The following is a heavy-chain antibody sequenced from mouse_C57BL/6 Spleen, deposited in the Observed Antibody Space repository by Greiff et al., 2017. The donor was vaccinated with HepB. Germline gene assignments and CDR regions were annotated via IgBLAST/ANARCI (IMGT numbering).Heavy chain of an antibody. D-gene: IGHD2-3*01. V-gene: IGHV1-81*01. CDR2: IYPRSGNT. CDR1: GYTFTSYG. Sequence: QVQLQQSGAELARPGASVKLSCKASGYTFTSYGISWVKQRTGQGLEWIGEIYPRSGNTYYNEKFKGKAILTADKSSSTAYMELRSRTSEDAAVYFCARFGGYYEYFDVWGTGTTVTVSS. J-gene: IGHJ1*03. CDR3: ARFGGYYEYFDV.